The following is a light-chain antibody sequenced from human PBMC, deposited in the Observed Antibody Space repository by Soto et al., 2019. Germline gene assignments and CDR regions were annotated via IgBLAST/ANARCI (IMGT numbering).Light chain of an antibody. V-gene: IGLV2-11*01. Sequence: QSALTQPRSVSGSPELSVTISCTGSSSDVGDYNYVSWYQRHPGKAPKLIIYDVGKRPSGVPDRFSGSKSGNTASLTISGLQAEDEADYYCCSYVGSNTLYVFGTGTKLTVL. CDR3: CSYVGSNTLYV. J-gene: IGLJ1*01. CDR2: DVG. CDR1: SSDVGDYNY.